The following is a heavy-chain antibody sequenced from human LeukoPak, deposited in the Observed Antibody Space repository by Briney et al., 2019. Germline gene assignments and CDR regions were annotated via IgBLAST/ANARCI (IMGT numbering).Heavy chain of an antibody. CDR3: GRDRPWYSSGWYSDY. CDR1: VYTFTGYY. D-gene: IGHD6-19*01. J-gene: IGHJ4*02. V-gene: IGHV1-2*02. Sequence: ASVNVSCRASVYTFTGYYMHWVPQAPAQGRECMGWINPKRGGTDYAQNLQGTVTMTRNTSISTAYMELSRLRSDDTAVYYCGRDRPWYSSGWYSDYWGQGTLVTVSS. CDR2: INPKRGGT.